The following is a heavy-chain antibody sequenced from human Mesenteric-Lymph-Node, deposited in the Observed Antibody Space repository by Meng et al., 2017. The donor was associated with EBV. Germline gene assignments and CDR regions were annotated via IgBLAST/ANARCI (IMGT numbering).Heavy chain of an antibody. V-gene: IGHV3-74*01. CDR3: TSDLGGATDF. J-gene: IGHJ4*02. Sequence: DVRLVGCGGGLVQPGGSLRLSCAASGFTFSSYWMHWVRQAPGKGLVWVSHINTYGSRTDYADSVKGRFAISRDNAKNTLSLQMNSLRAEDTAVYYCTSDLGGATDFWGQGTLVTVSS. D-gene: IGHD1-26*01. CDR2: INTYGSRT. CDR1: GFTFSSYW.